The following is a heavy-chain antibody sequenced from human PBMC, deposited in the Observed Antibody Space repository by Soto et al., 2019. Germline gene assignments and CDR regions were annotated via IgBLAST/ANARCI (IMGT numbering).Heavy chain of an antibody. J-gene: IGHJ6*02. CDR3: AGTMTTVTTTSQMYYYYYGMDV. Sequence: SETLSLTCTVSGGSISSGGYYWSWIRQHPGKGLEWIGYIYYSGSTYYNPSLKSRVTISVDTSKNQFSLKLSSVTAADTAVYYCAGTMTTVTTTSQMYYYYYGMDVWGQGTTVTVSS. V-gene: IGHV4-31*03. CDR1: GGSISSGGYY. D-gene: IGHD4-17*01. CDR2: IYYSGST.